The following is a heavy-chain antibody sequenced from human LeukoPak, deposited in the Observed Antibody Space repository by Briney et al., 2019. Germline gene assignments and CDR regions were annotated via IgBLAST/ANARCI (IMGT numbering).Heavy chain of an antibody. CDR3: GKDIHRGYSFGLSKVIDY. D-gene: IGHD5-12*01. J-gene: IGHJ4*02. CDR2: IGWDGGSI. CDR1: GFTFENYA. Sequence: GGSLRLSCAASGFTFENYAMHWVRQAPGKGLEWVPVIGWDGGSIYYADSVKRRFTISRDNNKNSLYLQMDSLRPEDTAFYYCGKDIHRGYSFGLSKVIDYWGQGTLVTVSA. V-gene: IGHV3-43D*03.